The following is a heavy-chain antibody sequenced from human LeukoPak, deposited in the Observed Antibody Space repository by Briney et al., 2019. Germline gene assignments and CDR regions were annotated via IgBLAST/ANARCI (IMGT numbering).Heavy chain of an antibody. CDR1: GGSISSYY. CDR3: ATYGSGSYYSERTFDY. V-gene: IGHV4-59*01. CDR2: IYYSGST. Sequence: PSETLSLTCTVSGGSISSYYWSWIRQPAGKGLEWIGYIYYSGSTNYNPSLKSRVTISVDTSKNQFSLKLSSVTAADTAVYYCATYGSGSYYSERTFDYWGQGTLVTVSS. J-gene: IGHJ4*02. D-gene: IGHD3-10*01.